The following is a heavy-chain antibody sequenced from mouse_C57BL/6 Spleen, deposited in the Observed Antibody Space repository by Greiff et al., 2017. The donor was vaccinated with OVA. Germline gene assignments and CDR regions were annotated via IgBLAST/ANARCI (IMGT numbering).Heavy chain of an antibody. J-gene: IGHJ2*01. V-gene: IGHV1-72*01. CDR1: GYTFTSYW. CDR2: IDPNSGGT. Sequence: QVQLQQPGAELVKPGASVKLSCKASGYTFTSYWMHWVKQRPGRGLEGIGRIDPNSGGTKYNEKFKSKATLTVDKPSSTAYMQLSSLTSEDSAVYYCARGDWVVPYYFDYWGQGTTLTVSS. D-gene: IGHD1-1*01. CDR3: ARGDWVVPYYFDY.